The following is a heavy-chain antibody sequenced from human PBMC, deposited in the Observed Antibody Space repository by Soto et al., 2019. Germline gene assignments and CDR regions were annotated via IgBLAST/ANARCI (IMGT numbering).Heavy chain of an antibody. Sequence: QVQLVQSGTEVKKPGSSVKVSCKASGGTFSNYAISWARQAPGQGLEWMGGIIPVFGTANYARKFQGRVTITADVSTNTAYMELRSLRSDDTAVYYCARARRDGGNSGGFFDYWGQGTLVTVSS. J-gene: IGHJ4*02. CDR2: IIPVFGTA. CDR1: GGTFSNYA. D-gene: IGHD2-21*02. CDR3: ARARRDGGNSGGFFDY. V-gene: IGHV1-69*01.